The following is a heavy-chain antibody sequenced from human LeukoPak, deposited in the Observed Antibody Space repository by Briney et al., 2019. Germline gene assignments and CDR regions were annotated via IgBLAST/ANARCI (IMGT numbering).Heavy chain of an antibody. D-gene: IGHD6-13*01. V-gene: IGHV1-69*13. CDR2: IIPIFGTA. CDR1: GGTFSSNT. Sequence: ASVKVSCKASGGTFSSNTISWVRQAPGQGLECMGGIIPIFGTANYAQKFQGRVTITADESTSTAYMELSSLRSEDMAVYYCARGGAPKQQLPLSHLDYWGQGTLVTVSS. J-gene: IGHJ4*02. CDR3: ARGGAPKQQLPLSHLDY.